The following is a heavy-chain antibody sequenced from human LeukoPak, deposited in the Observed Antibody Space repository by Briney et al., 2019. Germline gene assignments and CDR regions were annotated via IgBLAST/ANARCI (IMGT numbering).Heavy chain of an antibody. Sequence: GESLKISCKGSGNSFTSYWIGWVRQMPGKGLEWMGIIYPGDSDTRYSPSFQGQVTISADKSISTVYLQWNSLQASDTAMYYCALSLGDGSGSSFNWFDSWGQGTLVTVSS. CDR3: ALSLGDGSGSSFNWFDS. D-gene: IGHD3-10*01. CDR1: GNSFTSYW. J-gene: IGHJ5*01. CDR2: IYPGDSDT. V-gene: IGHV5-51*01.